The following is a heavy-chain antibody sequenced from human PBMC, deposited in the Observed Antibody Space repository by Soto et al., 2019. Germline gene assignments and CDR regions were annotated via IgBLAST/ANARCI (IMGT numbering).Heavy chain of an antibody. J-gene: IGHJ3*02. CDR2: IIPILGVA. D-gene: IGHD4-17*01. V-gene: IGHV1-69*02. Sequence: GASVKVACKASGGTFSSYTISWVRQAPGQGLEWMGRIIPILGVANYAQKFQGRVTITADKSTSTAYMELSSLRSEDTAVYYCAGNGDYNAFDIWGQGTTVTVSS. CDR3: AGNGDYNAFDI. CDR1: GGTFSSYT.